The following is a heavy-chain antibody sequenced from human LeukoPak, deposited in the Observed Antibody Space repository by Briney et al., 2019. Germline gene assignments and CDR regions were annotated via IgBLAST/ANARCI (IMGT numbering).Heavy chain of an antibody. D-gene: IGHD6-19*01. CDR3: ARADGSAWPTGEFDY. CDR1: GYTFSDYY. Sequence: GASVKVSCKASGYTFSDYYMHWVRQAPGQGLEWMGWINPNSGGTNYVQKFQGRVTMTRDTSISTAYMEVSRLRSDDMAVYYCARADGSAWPTGEFDYWGQGTLVTVSS. CDR2: INPNSGGT. J-gene: IGHJ4*02. V-gene: IGHV1-2*02.